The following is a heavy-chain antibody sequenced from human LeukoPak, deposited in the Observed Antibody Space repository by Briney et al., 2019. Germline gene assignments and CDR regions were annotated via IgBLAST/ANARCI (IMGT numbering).Heavy chain of an antibody. CDR1: EYTFTSYA. Sequence: ASVKVSCTASEYTFTSYAMHWVRQAPGQRLEWMGWINAGNGNTKYSQKFQGRVTITRDTSASTAYMELSSLRSEDTAVYYCARAGSSGVEPHLWGQGTLVTVSS. CDR3: ARAGSSGVEPHL. V-gene: IGHV1-3*01. CDR2: INAGNGNT. D-gene: IGHD6-25*01. J-gene: IGHJ4*02.